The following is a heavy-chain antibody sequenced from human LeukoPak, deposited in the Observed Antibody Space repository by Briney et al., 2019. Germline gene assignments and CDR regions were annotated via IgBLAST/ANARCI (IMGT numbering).Heavy chain of an antibody. CDR3: AKLEDIVVVVAATGSGHAFDI. CDR1: GFTFSSYE. CDR2: ISSSGSTI. V-gene: IGHV3-48*03. J-gene: IGHJ3*02. Sequence: GGSLRLSCAASGFTFSSYEMNWVRQAPGKGLEWVSYISSSGSTIYYADSVKGRFTISRDNAKNSLYLQMNSLRAEDTAVYYCAKLEDIVVVVAATGSGHAFDIWGQGTMVTVSS. D-gene: IGHD2-15*01.